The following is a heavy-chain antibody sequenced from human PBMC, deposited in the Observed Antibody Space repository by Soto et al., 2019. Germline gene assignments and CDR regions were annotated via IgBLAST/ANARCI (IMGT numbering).Heavy chain of an antibody. J-gene: IGHJ6*02. V-gene: IGHV4-59*12. Sequence: SETLSLTCTVSGGSISSYYWSWIRQHPGKGLEWIGYIYYSGSTYYNPSLKSRVTISVDTSKNQFSLKLSSVTAADTAVYYCARVGRYFDWLSPATNYYGMDVWGQGTTVTVSS. CDR3: ARVGRYFDWLSPATNYYGMDV. D-gene: IGHD3-9*01. CDR2: IYYSGST. CDR1: GGSISSYY.